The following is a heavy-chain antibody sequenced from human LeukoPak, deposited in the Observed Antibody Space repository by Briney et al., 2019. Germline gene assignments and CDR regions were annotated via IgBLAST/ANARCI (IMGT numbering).Heavy chain of an antibody. D-gene: IGHD6-13*01. CDR1: GGSISSSSYY. CDR2: IYYSGNT. V-gene: IGHV4-39*01. J-gene: IGHJ4*02. CDR3: ARQIARLYPYTSNFGY. Sequence: PSERLSLTCTVSGGSISSSSYYWGWIRQPPGKGLEWIGSIYYSGNTYYNPSLKSRVTISVDTSRNQFSLRLSSVTAADTAVYYCARQIARLYPYTSNFGYWGQGNLFTVSS.